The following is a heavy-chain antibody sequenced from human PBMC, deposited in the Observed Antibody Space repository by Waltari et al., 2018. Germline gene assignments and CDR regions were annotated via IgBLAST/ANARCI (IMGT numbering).Heavy chain of an antibody. Sequence: QLQLHESGPGLVKPSETLSLTCTVSNGSFSSSDYYWAWIRQPPGKGLEWIGSIYFRGRAYYNPSLKSRVTISVDTSKNQFSLKMTSMTATDTSFYFCARFHFSPQTGWFDPWGQGIFVTVSS. V-gene: IGHV4-39*01. D-gene: IGHD3-10*01. J-gene: IGHJ5*02. CDR3: ARFHFSPQTGWFDP. CDR2: IYFRGRA. CDR1: NGSFSSSDYY.